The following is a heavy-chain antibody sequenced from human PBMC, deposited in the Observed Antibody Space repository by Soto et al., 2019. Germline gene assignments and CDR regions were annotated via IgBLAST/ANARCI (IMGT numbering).Heavy chain of an antibody. CDR1: GYTFTSYG. D-gene: IGHD6-25*01. CDR3: ARHAAADLNDY. V-gene: IGHV1-18*01. J-gene: IGHJ4*02. CDR2: ISAYNGNT. Sequence: QVQLVQSGAEVKKPGASVKVSCKASGYTFTSYGISWVRQAPGQGLEWMGWISAYNGNTKYVQKFQGRVTMTTDTSTITAYMELGSLRTDGTAVYYCARHAAADLNDYWGQGTLVTVSS.